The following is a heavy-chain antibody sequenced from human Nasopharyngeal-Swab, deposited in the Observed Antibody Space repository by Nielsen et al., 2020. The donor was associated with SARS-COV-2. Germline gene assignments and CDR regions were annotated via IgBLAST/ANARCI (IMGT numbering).Heavy chain of an antibody. CDR1: GYSFTNYW. CDR2: IDPSDSYT. V-gene: IGHV5-10-1*01. Sequence: GESLKISCQTSGYSFTNYWIVWVRQMPGKGLEWMGRIDPSDSYTNYSPSFQGHVTISADKSISTAYLQWSNLKASDTAMYYCATPVSSSEKYAFEVWGQGTMVTVSS. D-gene: IGHD6-13*01. J-gene: IGHJ3*01. CDR3: ATPVSSSEKYAFEV.